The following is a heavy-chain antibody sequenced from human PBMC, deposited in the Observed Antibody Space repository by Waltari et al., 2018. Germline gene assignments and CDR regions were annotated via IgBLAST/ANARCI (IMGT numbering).Heavy chain of an antibody. D-gene: IGHD1-26*01. CDR2: INSDGSSK. V-gene: IGHV3-74*01. CDR3: AREKWELRSFDY. CDR1: GFTFSSYW. J-gene: IGHJ4*02. Sequence: EVQLVESGGGLVQPGGSLRLSCAASGFTFSSYWMHWVRQAPGKGRGWVSRINSDGSSKSYAEYVKGRFTIARDNAKNTRYLQMNSLRAEDTAVYYCAREKWELRSFDYWGQGTLVTVSS.